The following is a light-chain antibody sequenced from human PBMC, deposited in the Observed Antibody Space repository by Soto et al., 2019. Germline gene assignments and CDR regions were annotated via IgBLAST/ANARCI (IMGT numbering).Light chain of an antibody. CDR1: QSVNSNY. J-gene: IGKJ4*01. CDR2: GAS. Sequence: DIVLTQSPGTLSLSPGERATLSCRASQSVNSNYLAWYQQKPGQAARLLIYGASSRATGIPDRFSGVGSGTDFSLTISRLEPEDFEVYYCQQYGSSPPTVGGGTTVDIK. V-gene: IGKV3-20*01. CDR3: QQYGSSPPT.